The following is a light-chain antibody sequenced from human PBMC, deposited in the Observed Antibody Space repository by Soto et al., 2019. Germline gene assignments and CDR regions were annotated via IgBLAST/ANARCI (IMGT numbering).Light chain of an antibody. CDR1: QSISSW. CDR3: QQYNSYAWT. V-gene: IGKV1-5*03. CDR2: KAS. J-gene: IGKJ1*01. Sequence: DIQMTQSPSTLSASVGDRVTITCRASQSISSWLVWYQQKPGKAPKLLIYKASSIESGVPSRFSGSGSGTEFTLPISSLQPDDFATYYCQQYNSYAWTFGQGTKVDIK.